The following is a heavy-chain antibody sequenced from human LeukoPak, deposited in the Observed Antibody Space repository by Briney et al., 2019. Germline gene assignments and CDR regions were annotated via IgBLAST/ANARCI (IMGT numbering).Heavy chain of an antibody. Sequence: SETPSLTCTVSGGSISSGSYYWSWIRQPAGKGLEWIGRISTSGTSNYNPSLNSRVTISLDTSKNQFSLRLSSVTAADTAVYYCARDMYYNPVRFDIWGQGAMVTVSS. V-gene: IGHV4-61*02. D-gene: IGHD3-10*01. J-gene: IGHJ3*02. CDR3: ARDMYYNPVRFDI. CDR1: GGSISSGSYY. CDR2: ISTSGTS.